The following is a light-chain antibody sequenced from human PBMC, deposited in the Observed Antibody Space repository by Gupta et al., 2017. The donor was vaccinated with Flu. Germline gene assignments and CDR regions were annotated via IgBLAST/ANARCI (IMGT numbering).Light chain of an antibody. CDR1: SSDIGAYKY. J-gene: IGLJ1*01. Sequence: QSALTQPPSASGSPGQSLTISCTGTSSDIGAYKYVSWHQQHAGKAPKLIIYEVTKRPSGVLDRFSGSKSGNTASLTVSGLQAEDEGDYYCSSHTVSDTFVFGTGTAVTVL. CDR2: EVT. V-gene: IGLV2-8*01. CDR3: SSHTVSDTFV.